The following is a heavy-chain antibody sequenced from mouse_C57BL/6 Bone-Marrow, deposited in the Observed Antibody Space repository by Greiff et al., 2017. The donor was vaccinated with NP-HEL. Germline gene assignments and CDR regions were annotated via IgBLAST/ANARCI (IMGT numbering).Heavy chain of an antibody. J-gene: IGHJ4*01. CDR1: GYTFTDYE. Sequence: VQLQQSGAELVRPGASVTLSCKASGYTFTDYEMHWVKQTPVHGLEWIGAIDPETGGTAYNQKFKGKAILTADKSSSTAYMELRSLTSEDSAVYYCTRDYYYGIYYAMDYWGQGTSVTVSS. V-gene: IGHV1-15*01. D-gene: IGHD1-1*01. CDR2: IDPETGGT. CDR3: TRDYYYGIYYAMDY.